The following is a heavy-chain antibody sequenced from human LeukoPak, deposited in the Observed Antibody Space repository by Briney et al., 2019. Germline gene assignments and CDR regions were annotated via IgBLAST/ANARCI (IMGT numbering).Heavy chain of an antibody. V-gene: IGHV3-53*01. Sequence: GGSPRLSCAASGFTVSSNYMSWVRQAPGRGLEWVSVIYSGGSTYYADSVKGRFTISRDNSKNTLYLQMNSLRAEDTAVYYCARDSYDFWSGYFTYWGQGTLVTVSS. CDR2: IYSGGST. CDR3: ARDSYDFWSGYFTY. J-gene: IGHJ4*02. D-gene: IGHD3-3*01. CDR1: GFTVSSNY.